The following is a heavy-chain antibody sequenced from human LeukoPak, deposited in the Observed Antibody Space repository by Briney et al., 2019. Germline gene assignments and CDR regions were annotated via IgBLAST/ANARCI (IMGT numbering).Heavy chain of an antibody. D-gene: IGHD4-17*01. CDR3: ARSDDYGDYLVDY. J-gene: IGHJ4*02. V-gene: IGHV3-7*01. Sequence: GGSLRLSCAASGFTFSSYWMSWVRQAPGKGLEWVANIKQDGSEKYYVDSVKGRFTTSRDNAKDSVYLQMDSLRVEDTAVYYCARSDDYGDYLVDYWGQGTLVTVSS. CDR1: GFTFSSYW. CDR2: IKQDGSEK.